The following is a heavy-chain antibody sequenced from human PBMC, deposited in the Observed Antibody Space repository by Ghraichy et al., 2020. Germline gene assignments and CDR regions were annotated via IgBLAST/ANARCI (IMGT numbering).Heavy chain of an antibody. CDR1: GFTFSNYA. Sequence: GGSLRLSCSVSGFTFSNYAMYWVRQAPGKGLEYVSAISSNGGSTYYADSVKGRFTISRDNSKNTLYLQMSSLRTEDTAIYYCVKGRSNSWYIWFDPWGQGTLVTVSS. D-gene: IGHD6-13*01. CDR3: VKGRSNSWYIWFDP. CDR2: ISSNGGST. J-gene: IGHJ5*02. V-gene: IGHV3-64D*08.